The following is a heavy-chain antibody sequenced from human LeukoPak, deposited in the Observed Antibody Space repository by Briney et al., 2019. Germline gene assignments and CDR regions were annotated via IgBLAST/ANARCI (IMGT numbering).Heavy chain of an antibody. Sequence: ASVKVSCTASGYTSFDYYIHWGGQAPGHGGEGWGWIKPNSGATKYAQKFQGRVTRTRDTSVSTAYMELSSLRSDDSAVYYCARVTDSGSYAFLSFNIWGQGTMVTVSS. D-gene: IGHD1-26*01. CDR3: ARVTDSGSYAFLSFNI. CDR2: IKPNSGAT. V-gene: IGHV1-2*02. J-gene: IGHJ3*02. CDR1: GYTSFDYY.